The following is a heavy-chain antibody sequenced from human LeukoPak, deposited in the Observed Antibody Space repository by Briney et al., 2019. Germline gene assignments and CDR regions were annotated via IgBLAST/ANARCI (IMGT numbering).Heavy chain of an antibody. CDR3: ARDVSPEQDYYYYYYMDV. CDR1: GGSIRSYY. V-gene: IGHV4-4*07. CDR2: FYTSGST. Sequence: SETLSLTCTVSGGSIRSYYWSWIRQPAGQGLEWIGRFYTSGSTNYNPSLKSRATMSVDTSKNQFSLKLSSVTAADTAVYYCARDVSPEQDYYYYYYMDVWGKGTTVTISS. J-gene: IGHJ6*03. D-gene: IGHD1-14*01.